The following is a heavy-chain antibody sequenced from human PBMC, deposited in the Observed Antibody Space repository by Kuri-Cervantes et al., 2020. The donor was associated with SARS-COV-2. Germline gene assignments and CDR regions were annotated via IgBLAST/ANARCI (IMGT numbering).Heavy chain of an antibody. CDR3: ARGIHEGLDV. V-gene: IGHV3-11*06. CDR1: GFTFSNAW. CDR2: ISSSGTYI. D-gene: IGHD5-18*01. Sequence: GESLKISCAASGFTFSNAWMSWIRQAPGKGLEWISFISSSGTYINYADSVKGRFTISRDGAKNSLYLQMHSLRADDTAVYYCARGIHEGLDVWGPGTTVTVSS. J-gene: IGHJ6*02.